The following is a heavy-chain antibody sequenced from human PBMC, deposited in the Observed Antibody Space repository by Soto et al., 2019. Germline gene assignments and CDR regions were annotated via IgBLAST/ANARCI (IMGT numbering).Heavy chain of an antibody. CDR1: GGSISSSSFH. CDR3: ARRARAAGPEWWFDP. D-gene: IGHD6-13*01. J-gene: IGHJ5*02. CDR2: IYYSGST. Sequence: QLQLQESGPGLVKPSETLSLTCTVSGGSISSSSFHWGWIRQPPGKGLEWIGSIYYSGSTYYSPSLKSRVTISVDTSKNQFSLKLSSVTAADTAVYYCARRARAAGPEWWFDPWGQGTMVTVSS. V-gene: IGHV4-39*01.